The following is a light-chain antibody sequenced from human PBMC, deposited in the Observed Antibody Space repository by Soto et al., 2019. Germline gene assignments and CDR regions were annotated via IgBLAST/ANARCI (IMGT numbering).Light chain of an antibody. CDR2: WAS. J-gene: IGKJ5*01. Sequence: DIVMTQSPDSLAVSLGERATINCKSSQSVLSSSDSKNYLAWHQQKPGQPPKLLIYWASTRESGVPERFSGSGSGTDFALTISSLQAEDVAVYYCQQYYSNPITFGQGTPLEIK. CDR1: QSVLSSSDSKNY. V-gene: IGKV4-1*01. CDR3: QQYYSNPIT.